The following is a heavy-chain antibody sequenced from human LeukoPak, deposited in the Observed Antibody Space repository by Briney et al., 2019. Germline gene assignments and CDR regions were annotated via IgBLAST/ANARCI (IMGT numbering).Heavy chain of an antibody. CDR1: VGSVSSGTYY. Sequence: PSETLSHTCTFPVGSVSSGTYYWSWIRQPPGKGLEWIGNIYYSGGTKYNPSLKSRVTISVDTCKNQFSLKLSSVTAADTAVYYCARDTADEYCSSASCYGMDVWGKGTTVTVSS. D-gene: IGHD2-2*01. CDR3: ARDTADEYCSSASCYGMDV. J-gene: IGHJ6*04. V-gene: IGHV4-61*01. CDR2: IYYSGGT.